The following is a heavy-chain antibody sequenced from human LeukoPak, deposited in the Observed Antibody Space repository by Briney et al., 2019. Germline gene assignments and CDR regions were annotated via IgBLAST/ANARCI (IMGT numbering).Heavy chain of an antibody. D-gene: IGHD2-21*02. V-gene: IGHV3-30*02. CDR2: IRYDGSNK. CDR1: GFTFSSYG. J-gene: IGHJ4*02. Sequence: GGSLRLSCAASGFTFSSYGMHWVRQAPGKGLEWVAFIRYDGSNKYYADSVKGRFTISRDNSKNTLYLQMNSLRAEDTAVYYCAKDWRAYCGGDCYSYFDYWGQGTLVTVSS. CDR3: AKDWRAYCGGDCYSYFDY.